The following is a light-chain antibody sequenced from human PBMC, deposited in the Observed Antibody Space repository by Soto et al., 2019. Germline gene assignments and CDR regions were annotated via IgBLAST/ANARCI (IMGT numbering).Light chain of an antibody. Sequence: IQLTQSPSSLSASVGDRVTIPCRASQDIAIYLAWYQQKPGEAPKLLIYAASTLYGGVPSRFSGSGSGTEFTLTISSLQPEDFATYYCQQYYSYPLTFGGGTKVDI. CDR1: QDIAIY. J-gene: IGKJ4*01. CDR3: QQYYSYPLT. V-gene: IGKV1-9*01. CDR2: AAS.